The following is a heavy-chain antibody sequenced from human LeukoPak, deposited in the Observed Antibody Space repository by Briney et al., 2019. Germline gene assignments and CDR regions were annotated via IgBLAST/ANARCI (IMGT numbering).Heavy chain of an antibody. CDR2: ISAYNGNT. CDR3: AREGSGYDFSYYDYVWGSYPVKYYFDY. V-gene: IGHV1-18*01. J-gene: IGHJ4*02. D-gene: IGHD3-16*01. CDR1: GYTFTSYG. Sequence: ASVKVSCKASGYTFTSYGIRWVRQAPGQGLEWMGWISAYNGNTNYAQKLQGRVTMTADTSTSTAYMELRSLRSDDTAVYYCAREGSGYDFSYYDYVWGSYPVKYYFDYWGQGTLVTVSS.